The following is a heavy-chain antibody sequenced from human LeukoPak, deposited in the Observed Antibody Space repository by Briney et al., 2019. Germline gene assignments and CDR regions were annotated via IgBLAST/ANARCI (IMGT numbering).Heavy chain of an antibody. V-gene: IGHV4-59*01. D-gene: IGHD5-24*01. CDR1: GGSISSYY. CDR2: IYYSGST. Sequence: SETLSLTCTVSGGSISSYYWSWSRQPPGEGLGWIGYIYYSGSTNYNPSLTTAVNTSVNTSKNQICLKLSSVTAADTAAYYSASGRDGYITYCWGQRTLVTASS. CDR3: ASGRDGYITYC. J-gene: IGHJ4*02.